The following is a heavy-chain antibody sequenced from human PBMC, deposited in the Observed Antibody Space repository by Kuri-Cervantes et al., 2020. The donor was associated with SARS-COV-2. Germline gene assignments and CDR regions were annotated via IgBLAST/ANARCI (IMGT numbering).Heavy chain of an antibody. CDR2: IYSSGST. CDR1: GGSISSGSYY. Sequence: SETLSLTCTVSGGSISSGSYYWSWIRQPAGKGLEWIGYIYSSGSTNYNPSLKTRVTISVDTPKNQFSLKVCSVTAADRAVYYCASDPNASHSNSLDPWGQGTLVTVSS. J-gene: IGHJ5*02. D-gene: IGHD2-8*01. V-gene: IGHV4-61*10. CDR3: ASDPNASHSNSLDP.